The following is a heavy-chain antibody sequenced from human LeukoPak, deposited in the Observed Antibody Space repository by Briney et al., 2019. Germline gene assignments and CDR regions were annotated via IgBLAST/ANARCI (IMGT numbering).Heavy chain of an antibody. Sequence: SETLSLTCAVSDCSISSNYYWGWLRQPPAKGLEWIGSMYHSGSTYYNPSLKSRVTISVDTSGNQFSLKLTSVTAADTAVYYCARDVSKVGAGYYLDYWGQGTLVTVSS. J-gene: IGHJ4*02. D-gene: IGHD1-26*01. CDR2: MYHSGST. CDR1: DCSISSNYY. V-gene: IGHV4-38-2*02. CDR3: ARDVSKVGAGYYLDY.